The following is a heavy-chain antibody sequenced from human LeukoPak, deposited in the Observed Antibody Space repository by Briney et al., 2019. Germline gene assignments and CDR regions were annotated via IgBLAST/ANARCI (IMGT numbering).Heavy chain of an antibody. CDR3: AKEGWRQQWLVLFSLFDY. V-gene: IGHV3-33*06. D-gene: IGHD6-19*01. J-gene: IGHJ4*02. Sequence: PGGSLRISCAASGFTFSSYGMHGVRQAPGKGLEWVAVIWYDGSNKYYADSVKGRFTISRDNSKNTLYLQMNSLRAEDTAVYYCAKEGWRQQWLVLFSLFDYWGQGTLVTVSS. CDR2: IWYDGSNK. CDR1: GFTFSSYG.